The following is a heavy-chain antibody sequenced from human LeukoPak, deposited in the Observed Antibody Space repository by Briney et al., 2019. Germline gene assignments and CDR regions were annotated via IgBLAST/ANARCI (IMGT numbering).Heavy chain of an antibody. CDR2: INPNSGAT. CDR1: GYTFSDYY. V-gene: IGHV1-2*06. D-gene: IGHD3-16*01. J-gene: IGHJ4*02. Sequence: ASVKVSCKPFGYTFSDYYIHWVRQAPGQGLEWMGRINPNSGATEYAQKFQGRVVMSKDTSISTAYMELNSLTYDDMAVYYCARDGNGGSDYWGQGTLVTVSS. CDR3: ARDGNGGSDY.